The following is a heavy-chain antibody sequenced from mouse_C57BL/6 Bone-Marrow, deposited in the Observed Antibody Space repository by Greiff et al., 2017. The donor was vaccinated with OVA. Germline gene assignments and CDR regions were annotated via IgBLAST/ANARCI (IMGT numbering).Heavy chain of an antibody. D-gene: IGHD1-1*01. J-gene: IGHJ3*01. CDR1: GFSLTSYG. V-gene: IGHV2-2*01. CDR2: IWSGGST. CDR3: ARKDPYYYGSSFAY. Sequence: VQLKESGPGLVQPSQSLSITCTVSGFSLTSYGVHWVRQSPGKGLEWLGVIWSGGSTDYNAAFISRLSISKDNSKSQVFFKMNSLQADDTAIYYCARKDPYYYGSSFAYWGQGTLVTVSA.